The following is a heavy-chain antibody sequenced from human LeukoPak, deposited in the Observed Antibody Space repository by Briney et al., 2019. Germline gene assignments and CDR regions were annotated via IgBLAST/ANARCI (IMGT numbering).Heavy chain of an antibody. Sequence: SETLSLTCTVSGGSISSSSYYWGWIRQPPGKGLEWIGSIYYSGSTYYNPSLKSRVTISVDTSRNQFSLKLSSVSAADTAGDYRASVVTMLYYYYYMDVWGKGTTDTLPS. CDR2: IYYSGST. CDR3: ASVVTMLYYYYYMDV. D-gene: IGHD3-10*02. V-gene: IGHV4-39*01. CDR1: GGSISSSSYY. J-gene: IGHJ6*03.